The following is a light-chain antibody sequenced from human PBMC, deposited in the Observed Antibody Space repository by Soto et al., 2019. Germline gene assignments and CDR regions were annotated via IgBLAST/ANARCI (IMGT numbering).Light chain of an antibody. CDR2: SHN. CDR3: TSWDDSLTGSWV. Sequence: QSVLTQPPSASGTPGQRVTISCSGDNSNIGSNTVNWYQQLPGTAPKLLIFSHNQRPSGVPDRFSGSRSGTSAFLAISGLQSEDEADYYCTSWDDSLTGSWVFGGGTKLTVL. CDR1: NSNIGSNT. V-gene: IGLV1-44*01. J-gene: IGLJ3*02.